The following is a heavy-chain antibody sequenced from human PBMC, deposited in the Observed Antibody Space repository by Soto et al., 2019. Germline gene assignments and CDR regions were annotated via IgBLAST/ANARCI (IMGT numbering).Heavy chain of an antibody. Sequence: EVQLVESGGGLVQPGRSLRLSCAASGFTFDDYAMHWVRQAPGKGLEWVSGISWNSGSIGYADSVKGRFTISRDNAKTSLYLHMNSLRAEDTALYYCAKGRYYYGSGSFGNFDYWGQGTLVTVSS. J-gene: IGHJ4*02. CDR2: ISWNSGSI. CDR1: GFTFDDYA. CDR3: AKGRYYYGSGSFGNFDY. V-gene: IGHV3-9*01. D-gene: IGHD3-10*01.